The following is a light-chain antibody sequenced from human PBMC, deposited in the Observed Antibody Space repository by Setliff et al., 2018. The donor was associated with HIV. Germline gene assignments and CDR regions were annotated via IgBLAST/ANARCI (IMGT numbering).Light chain of an antibody. Sequence: QSVLTQPASVSGSPGQSITIPCTGTRSDVGGYNSVSWYQQHPGKVPKVLIYEVSNRPSGVSNRFSGSKSGNTASLTISGLQADDEADYYCSSYTTTSTTVFGTGTKV. CDR3: SSYTTTSTTV. V-gene: IGLV2-14*03. CDR2: EVS. J-gene: IGLJ1*01. CDR1: RSDVGGYNS.